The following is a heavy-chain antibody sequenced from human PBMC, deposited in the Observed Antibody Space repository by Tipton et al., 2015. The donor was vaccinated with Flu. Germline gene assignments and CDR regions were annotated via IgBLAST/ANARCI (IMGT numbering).Heavy chain of an antibody. J-gene: IGHJ3*02. CDR1: GGSISSGSYY. CDR3: ARMGDAFVI. D-gene: IGHD3-16*01. CDR2: IYTSGST. Sequence: LRLSCTVSGGSISSGSYYWSWIRQPAGKGLEWIGRIYTSGSTNYNPSLKSRVTISVDTSKNQFSLKLSSVTAADTAVYYCARMGDAFVIWGQGTMVTVSS. V-gene: IGHV4-61*02.